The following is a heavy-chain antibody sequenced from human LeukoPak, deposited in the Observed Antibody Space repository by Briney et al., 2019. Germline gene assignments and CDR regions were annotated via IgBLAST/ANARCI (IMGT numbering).Heavy chain of an antibody. J-gene: IGHJ4*02. CDR1: GFTFSSYG. Sequence: PGRSLRLSCAASGFTFSSYGMHWVRQAPGKGLEWVAVISYDGSNKYYADSVKGRFTIYRDNSKNTLYLQMNSLRAEDTAVYYCAKDRFGTMVRGGHFDYWGQGTLVTVSS. CDR2: ISYDGSNK. V-gene: IGHV3-30*18. CDR3: AKDRFGTMVRGGHFDY. D-gene: IGHD3-10*01.